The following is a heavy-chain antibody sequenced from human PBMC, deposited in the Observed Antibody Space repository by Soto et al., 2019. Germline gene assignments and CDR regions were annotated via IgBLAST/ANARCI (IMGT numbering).Heavy chain of an antibody. CDR3: ASFRIAAAVYYFDY. Sequence: SETLSLTCSVSGGSISSSSYYWGWIRQPPGKWLEWIGSIYYSGSTYYNPSLKSRVTISVDTSKNQFSLKLSSVTAADTAVYYCASFRIAAAVYYFDYWGQGTLVTVSS. V-gene: IGHV4-39*01. CDR1: GGSISSSSYY. J-gene: IGHJ4*02. D-gene: IGHD6-13*01. CDR2: IYYSGST.